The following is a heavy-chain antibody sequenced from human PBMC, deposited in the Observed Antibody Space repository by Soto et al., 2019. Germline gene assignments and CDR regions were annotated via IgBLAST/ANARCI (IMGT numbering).Heavy chain of an antibody. CDR3: ARIVVVPAAMHGDYYNYYYMDV. CDR1: GGSISSYY. J-gene: IGHJ6*03. CDR2: IYYSGST. V-gene: IGHV4-59*01. Sequence: SETLSLTCTVSGGSISSYYWSWIRQPPGKGLEWIGYIYYSGSTNYNPSLKSRVTISVDTSKNQFSLKLSSVTAADTAVYYCARIVVVPAAMHGDYYNYYYMDVWGKGTTVTVSS. D-gene: IGHD2-2*01.